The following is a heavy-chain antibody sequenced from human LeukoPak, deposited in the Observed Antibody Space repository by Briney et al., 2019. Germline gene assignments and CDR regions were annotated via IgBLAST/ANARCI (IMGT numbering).Heavy chain of an antibody. Sequence: PSETLSLTCSVSGGSVINGNWWSWVRQSPGKGLEWIGEIDHFGSTNYNPSLKSRITMSDDKSKNQFSLWLTSVTAADTAIFYCARRTTGTTGVFDIWGQGTMVTVSS. CDR1: GGSVINGNW. CDR3: ARRTTGTTGVFDI. CDR2: IDHFGST. J-gene: IGHJ3*02. D-gene: IGHD1-1*01. V-gene: IGHV4-4*02.